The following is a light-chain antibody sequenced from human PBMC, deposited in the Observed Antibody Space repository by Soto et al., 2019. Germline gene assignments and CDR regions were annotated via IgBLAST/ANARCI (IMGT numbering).Light chain of an antibody. Sequence: EIVLTQSPATLSLSPGERATLSCRASQGVSSYLAWYQQKPGQAPRLLIYDASNRATGIPARFSGSGPGTDFTLTISSLEPEDFAVYYCQQRSNWHPGSTFGQGTRLEIK. CDR1: QGVSSY. CDR3: QQRSNWHPGST. J-gene: IGKJ5*01. V-gene: IGKV3D-11*01. CDR2: DAS.